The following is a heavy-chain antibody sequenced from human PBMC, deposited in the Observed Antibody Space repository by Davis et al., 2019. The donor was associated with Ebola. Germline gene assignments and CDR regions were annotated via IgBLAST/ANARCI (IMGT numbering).Heavy chain of an antibody. CDR1: GYTFTSYG. J-gene: IGHJ5*02. CDR2: MNPNSGNT. D-gene: IGHD6-13*01. CDR3: ARANWATVGTRWFDP. Sequence: AASVKVSCKASGYTFTSYGISWVRQATGQGFEWMGWMNPNSGNTGYAQKFQGRVTMTRDTSTSTAYMELSSLRSEDTAVYYCARANWATVGTRWFDPWGQGTLVTVSS. V-gene: IGHV1-8*02.